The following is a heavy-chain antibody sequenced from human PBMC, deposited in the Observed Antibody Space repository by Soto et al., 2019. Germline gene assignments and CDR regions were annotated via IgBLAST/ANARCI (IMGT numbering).Heavy chain of an antibody. J-gene: IGHJ4*02. V-gene: IGHV3-15*01. Sequence: GGSLRLSCAASGFTFSNAWMSWVRQAPGKGLEWVGRIKSKTDGGTTDYAAPVKGRFTISRDDSKNTLYLQMNSLKTEDTVLFYCTTRYSSGWYYFDYWGQGTLVTVSS. D-gene: IGHD6-19*01. CDR2: IKSKTDGGTT. CDR1: GFTFSNAW. CDR3: TTRYSSGWYYFDY.